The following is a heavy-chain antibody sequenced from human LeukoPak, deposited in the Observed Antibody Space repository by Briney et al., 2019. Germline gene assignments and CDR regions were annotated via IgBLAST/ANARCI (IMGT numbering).Heavy chain of an antibody. CDR3: ARRYQWYFDL. Sequence: GRSQRLSCAASGFTFSSYSMNWVRQAPGKGLEWVSSISSSSSYIYYADSVKGRFTISRDNAKNSLYLQMNSLRAEDTAVYYCARRYQWYFDLWGRGTLVTVSS. V-gene: IGHV3-21*01. CDR1: GFTFSSYS. CDR2: ISSSSSYI. D-gene: IGHD1-14*01. J-gene: IGHJ2*01.